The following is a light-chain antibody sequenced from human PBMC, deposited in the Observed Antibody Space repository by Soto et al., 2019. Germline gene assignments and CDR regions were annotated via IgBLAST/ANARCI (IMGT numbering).Light chain of an antibody. J-gene: IGLJ1*01. V-gene: IGLV2-8*01. CDR2: EVT. CDR3: NSYVGSNNYV. Sequence: QSVLPQPPSASGSPGQSATISCIGTAIDIGRYNYVSWYQHHPGKAPKLIIYEVTKRPSGVPDRFSGSKSGNTASLTVSGLQADDEADYYCNSYVGSNNYVFGTGTKVTVL. CDR1: AIDIGRYNY.